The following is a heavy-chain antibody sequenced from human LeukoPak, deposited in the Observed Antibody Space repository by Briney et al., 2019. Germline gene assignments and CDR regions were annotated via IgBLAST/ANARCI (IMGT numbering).Heavy chain of an antibody. D-gene: IGHD3-10*01. Sequence: SETLSLTCNVSPDSIRDYYWSWVRQPPGKGLEWIGYITYTGSTNYNPSLKSRLTMSIDTSNKRFSLSLSSVTSADTAVYYCARALGVLSGVFDVWGQGAMVIVSS. V-gene: IGHV4-59*01. J-gene: IGHJ3*01. CDR2: ITYTGST. CDR1: PDSIRDYY. CDR3: ARALGVLSGVFDV.